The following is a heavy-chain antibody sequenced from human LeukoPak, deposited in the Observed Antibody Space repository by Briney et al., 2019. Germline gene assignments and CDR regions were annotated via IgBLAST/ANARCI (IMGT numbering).Heavy chain of an antibody. CDR3: ARQTSVGYYGSGSYSY. CDR2: INHSGNT. V-gene: IGHV4-34*01. CDR1: GGSFSGYY. D-gene: IGHD3-10*01. J-gene: IGHJ4*02. Sequence: PSETLSLTCAVYGGSFSGYYWSWIRQPPGKGLEWIGEINHSGNTNYNPSLKSRVTISVDTSKNQFSLKLSSVTAADTAVYYCARQTSVGYYGSGSYSYWGQGTLVTVSS.